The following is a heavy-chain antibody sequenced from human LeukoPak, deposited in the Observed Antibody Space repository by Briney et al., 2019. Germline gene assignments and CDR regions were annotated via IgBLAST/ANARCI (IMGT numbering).Heavy chain of an antibody. CDR3: AHTPSYMDV. J-gene: IGHJ6*04. V-gene: IGHV3-30-3*01. D-gene: IGHD1-26*01. Sequence: GGSLRLSCAASGFTFSSYAMHWVRQAPGKGLEWVAVISYDGSNKYYADSVKGRFTISRDNSKNTLYLQMNSLRAEDTAVYYCAHTPSYMDVWGKGTTVTVSS. CDR1: GFTFSSYA. CDR2: ISYDGSNK.